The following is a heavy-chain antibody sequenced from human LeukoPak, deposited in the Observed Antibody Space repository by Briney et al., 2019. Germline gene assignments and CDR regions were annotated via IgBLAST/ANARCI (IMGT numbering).Heavy chain of an antibody. CDR2: ISYDGSNK. V-gene: IGHV3-30*04. CDR3: ARDSPYYYYYYYMDV. J-gene: IGHJ6*03. Sequence: GGSLRLSCAASGFTFSSYAMHWVRQAPGKGLEWVAVISYDGSNKYYADSVKGRFTISRDNSKNTLYLQMNSLRAEDTAVYYCARDSPYYYYYYYMDVWGKGTTVTVSS. CDR1: GFTFSSYA.